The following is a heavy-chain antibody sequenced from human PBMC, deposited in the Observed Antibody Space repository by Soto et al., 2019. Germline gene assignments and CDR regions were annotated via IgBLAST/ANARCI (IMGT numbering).Heavy chain of an antibody. V-gene: IGHV4-59*01. CDR3: AKYRRTDAEGYRLDF. J-gene: IGHJ4*02. CDR1: GASINNYY. D-gene: IGHD5-12*01. Sequence: SETLSLTCSVSGASINNYYWSWIRQPPGKGLEWIGFVYYTGRTSTRYNPSLQSRVAMSVDSSKNQFSLKLTSMTAADTAIYYCAKYRRTDAEGYRLDFWGPGTLVTVS. CDR2: VYYTGRTST.